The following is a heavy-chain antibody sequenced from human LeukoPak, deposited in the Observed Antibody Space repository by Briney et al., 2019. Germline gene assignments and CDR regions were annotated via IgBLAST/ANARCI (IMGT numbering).Heavy chain of an antibody. J-gene: IGHJ1*01. CDR3: ASAREYCGSAECYEYFQH. CDR2: IYSGGST. Sequence: GGSLRLSYAASGFTVGTNSMSWVRQSPGKGLEWVSVIYSGGSTYYADSVNGRVTISRDNSRNTLFLQMNSLRAEDTALYYCASAREYCGSAECYEYFQHWGQGTLVTVSS. V-gene: IGHV3-53*01. D-gene: IGHD2-21*01. CDR1: GFTVGTNS.